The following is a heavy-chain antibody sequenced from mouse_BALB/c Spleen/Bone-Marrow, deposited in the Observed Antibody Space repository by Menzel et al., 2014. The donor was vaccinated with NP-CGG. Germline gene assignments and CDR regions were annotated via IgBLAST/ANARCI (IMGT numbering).Heavy chain of an antibody. Sequence: VQLQQSGSVLVRPGAPVKLSCKASGYTFTSSWMHWAKQRPGQGLEWIGEIHPNSGNTNYNEKFKGKATLTVDTSSSTAYVDLSSLTSEDSAVYYCARGDKGDYFDYWGQGTTLTVS. CDR2: IHPNSGNT. CDR3: ARGDKGDYFDY. V-gene: IGHV1S130*01. J-gene: IGHJ2*01. CDR1: GYTFTSSW.